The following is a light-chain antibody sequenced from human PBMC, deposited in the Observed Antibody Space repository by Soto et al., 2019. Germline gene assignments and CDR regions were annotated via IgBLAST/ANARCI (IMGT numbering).Light chain of an antibody. J-gene: IGLJ3*02. Sequence: QSVLTQPPSVSGAPGQRVTISCTGSSSNIGAGYAVHWYQQLPGTAPKLLIYGNNNRPSGVPDRFSGSKSGTSAYLAITGLQAEDEADYYCQSYDSSLSGWMFGGGTKVTVL. V-gene: IGLV1-40*01. CDR2: GNN. CDR1: SSNIGAGYA. CDR3: QSYDSSLSGWM.